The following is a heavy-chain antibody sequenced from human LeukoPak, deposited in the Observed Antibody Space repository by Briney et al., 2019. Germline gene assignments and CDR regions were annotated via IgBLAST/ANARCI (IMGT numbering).Heavy chain of an antibody. Sequence: GGSLRLSCAASGFTVSSNYMSWVRQAPGKGLEWVSSIYIGGSTYYADSVKGRFTISRDNSKNTLFLQMNSLRAEDTAVYYCARDHYYSSGSFYTDYWGQGTLVTVSS. CDR2: IYIGGST. J-gene: IGHJ4*02. D-gene: IGHD3-10*01. CDR1: GFTVSSNY. V-gene: IGHV3-66*01. CDR3: ARDHYYSSGSFYTDY.